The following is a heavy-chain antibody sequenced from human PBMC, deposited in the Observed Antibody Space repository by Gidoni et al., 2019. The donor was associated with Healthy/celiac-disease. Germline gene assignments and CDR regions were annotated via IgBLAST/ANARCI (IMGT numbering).Heavy chain of an antibody. D-gene: IGHD5-18*01. CDR2: ISCSCGSP. J-gene: IGHJ4*02. Sequence: EVQLWESGGGWAQPGGTLRRSGAAAGVTCSSYAMSWVRQAPGRGLELVSSISCSCGSPYYAASVPGRFTISRDNSKNTLYLPMNRLRAEDTAVYYCAKDRDRYGAYGGDYWGQGTLVTVSS. CDR3: AKDRDRYGAYGGDY. V-gene: IGHV3-23*01. CDR1: GVTCSSYA.